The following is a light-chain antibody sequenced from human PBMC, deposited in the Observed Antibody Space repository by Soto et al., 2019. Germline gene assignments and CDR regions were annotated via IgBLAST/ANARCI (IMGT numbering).Light chain of an antibody. J-gene: IGKJ4*01. CDR3: QQTYSDIS. Sequence: DARMTQSPSSLSASVGDTITITCRASRTINTYLNWFQQKPGEPPRLQIYGASTLHDGVPSRFSGSGSGADFTLTISGLQPEDFASYHCQQTYSDISFGGGTKVDIK. V-gene: IGKV1-39*01. CDR2: GAS. CDR1: RTINTY.